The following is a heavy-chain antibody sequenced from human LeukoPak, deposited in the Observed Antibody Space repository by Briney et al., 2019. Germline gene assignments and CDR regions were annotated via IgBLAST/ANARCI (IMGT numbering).Heavy chain of an antibody. J-gene: IGHJ4*02. D-gene: IGHD1-26*01. CDR2: ISGSGGTT. CDR3: AKDRYSGNYHQSGDFSY. CDR1: GFTFSSYG. Sequence: GGTLRLTCAASGFTFSSYGMSWVRQAPGKGLEWVSAISGSGGTTYYADSVKGRFTISRDNSKNTLYLQMNSLRAEDAALYYCAKDRYSGNYHQSGDFSYWGQGTLVTVSS. V-gene: IGHV3-23*01.